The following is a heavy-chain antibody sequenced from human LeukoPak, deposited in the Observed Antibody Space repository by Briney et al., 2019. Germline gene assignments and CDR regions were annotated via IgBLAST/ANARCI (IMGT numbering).Heavy chain of an antibody. CDR2: IYPGDSDT. J-gene: IGHJ3*02. CDR3: AIPTGVAGPSGAFDI. Sequence: GESLNISWMGFGYSFTNYWIGWVRQMPGKGLGGMGIIYPGDSDTRYSPSFQGQVTISADKSISTAYLQWSSLKTSDTAMYYCAIPTGVAGPSGAFDIWGQGTMVTVSS. V-gene: IGHV5-51*01. CDR1: GYSFTNYW. D-gene: IGHD6-19*01.